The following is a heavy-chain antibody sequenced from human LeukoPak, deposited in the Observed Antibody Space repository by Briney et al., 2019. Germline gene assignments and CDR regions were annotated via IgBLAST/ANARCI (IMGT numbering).Heavy chain of an antibody. V-gene: IGHV3-21*01. Sequence: GGSLRLSCAASGFTFSSYSMNWVRQAPGKGLEWVSSISSSSSYIYYADSVKGRFTISRDNAKNSLYLQMNSLRAGDTAVYYCARDVMRAVAGFIDYWGQGTLVTVSS. J-gene: IGHJ4*02. D-gene: IGHD6-19*01. CDR2: ISSSSSYI. CDR3: ARDVMRAVAGFIDY. CDR1: GFTFSSYS.